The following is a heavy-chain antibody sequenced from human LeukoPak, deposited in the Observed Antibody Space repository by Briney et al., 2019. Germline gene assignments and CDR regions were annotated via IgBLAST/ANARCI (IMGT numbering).Heavy chain of an antibody. Sequence: PSQTLSLTRTVSGGSISSGGYYWSWIRQHPGKGLEWIGYIYYSGSTYYNPSLKSRVTISVDTSKNQFSLKLSSVTAADTAVYYCASRQISGLDAFDIWGQGTMVTVSS. CDR1: GGSISSGGYY. D-gene: IGHD2-15*01. CDR3: ASRQISGLDAFDI. J-gene: IGHJ3*02. V-gene: IGHV4-31*03. CDR2: IYYSGST.